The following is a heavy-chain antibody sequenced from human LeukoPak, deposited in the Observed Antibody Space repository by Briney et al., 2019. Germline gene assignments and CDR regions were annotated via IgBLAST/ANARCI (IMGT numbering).Heavy chain of an antibody. CDR1: GGSISSSSYY. V-gene: IGHV4-39*07. CDR3: AREGFAVAGPRRTLYFDL. CDR2: IYYSGST. Sequence: SETLSLTCTVSGGSISSSSYYWGWIRQPPGKGLEWIGSIYYSGSTYYNPSLKSRVTISVDTSKNQFSLKLSSVTAADTAVYYCAREGFAVAGPRRTLYFDLWGRGTLVTVSS. J-gene: IGHJ2*01. D-gene: IGHD6-19*01.